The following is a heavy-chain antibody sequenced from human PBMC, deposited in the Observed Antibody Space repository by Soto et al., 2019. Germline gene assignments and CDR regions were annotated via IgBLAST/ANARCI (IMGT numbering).Heavy chain of an antibody. J-gene: IGHJ5*02. D-gene: IGHD6-13*01. V-gene: IGHV4-30-4*01. CDR1: GGPINSPDYY. CDR2: LYFNGGT. Sequence: QVQLQESGPGLVKPSQTLSLTCNVSGGPINSPDYYWTWIRQSPGKGLEWIGYLYFNGGTQYNPSLRTPISMSLDTSKKHFSLKRRSVTGGDTAVYYCARGISKYSSWYEPHTWFDAWGQGALVTVSS. CDR3: ARGISKYSSWYEPHTWFDA.